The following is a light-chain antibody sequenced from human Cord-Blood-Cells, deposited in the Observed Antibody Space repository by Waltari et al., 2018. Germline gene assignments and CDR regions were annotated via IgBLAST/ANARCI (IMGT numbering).Light chain of an antibody. V-gene: IGLV7-43*01. CDR3: LLYYGGAWV. CDR1: TGAVTSGYY. Sequence: QTVVTQEPSLTVSPGGTVTLTCASSTGAVTSGYYPNWFQQNPGQAPRALIYSTSNKHPWTPARFSGSLLGGKAALTLSGVQPEDEAEYYCLLYYGGAWVFGGGTKLTVL. CDR2: STS. J-gene: IGLJ3*02.